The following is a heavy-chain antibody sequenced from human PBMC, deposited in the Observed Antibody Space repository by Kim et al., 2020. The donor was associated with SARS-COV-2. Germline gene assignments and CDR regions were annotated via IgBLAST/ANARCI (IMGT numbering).Heavy chain of an antibody. D-gene: IGHD6-19*01. J-gene: IGHJ4*01. CDR2: IYHSESSYYSGTT. V-gene: IGHV4-4*09. CDR1: GGSISNNY. Sequence: SETLSLTCTVSGGSISNNYWGWIRQPPGKGLEWIGYIYHSESSYYSGTTYYNPSLKSRVTISVDTSKNQFSLKLNSVTAADTAVYYCARHRTAGGGWYRGPYYFDNW. CDR3: ARHRTAGGGWYRGPYYFDN.